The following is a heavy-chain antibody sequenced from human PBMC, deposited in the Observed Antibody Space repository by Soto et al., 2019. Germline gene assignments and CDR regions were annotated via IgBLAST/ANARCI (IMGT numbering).Heavy chain of an antibody. CDR1: GGSISSSNW. Sequence: QVQLQEAGPGLVKPSGTLSLTCAVSGGSISSSNWWSWVRQPPGKGLEWIGEIYHSGSTNYNPSLMSPVTISVDKSTNQFSLKLSSVTAADTALYYCARSPNGYKTYYFNYWGQGTLVTVSS. V-gene: IGHV4-4*02. CDR2: IYHSGST. J-gene: IGHJ4*02. D-gene: IGHD5-12*01. CDR3: ARSPNGYKTYYFNY.